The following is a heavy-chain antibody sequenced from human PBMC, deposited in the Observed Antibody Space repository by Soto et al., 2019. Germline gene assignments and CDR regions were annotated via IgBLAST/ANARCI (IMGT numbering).Heavy chain of an antibody. CDR1: GYTFTGHY. J-gene: IGHJ6*02. CDR2: INPISGDT. Sequence: QVQLVQSGAEVKKPGASVKVSCKASGYTFTGHYIHWVRQAPGQGLEWMGWINPISGDTEYAQKFQGRVTMTRNTSISTAYIVLRSLISDDTAVYYCARVRRSPYAMDVWGQGTTVTVSS. V-gene: IGHV1-2*02. D-gene: IGHD3-16*01. CDR3: ARVRRSPYAMDV.